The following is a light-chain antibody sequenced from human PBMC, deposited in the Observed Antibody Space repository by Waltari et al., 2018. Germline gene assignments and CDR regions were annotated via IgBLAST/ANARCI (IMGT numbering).Light chain of an antibody. V-gene: IGKV3-11*01. Sequence: EIVLTQSPPTLSLSPWAIATLSCRASQSVSSDLAWFLQKPGQAPRLLIYDASDRATGIPARFSGSGSGTDFTLTISSLEPEDFAVYYCQQRSNWPFTFGGGTKVEIK. J-gene: IGKJ4*01. CDR2: DAS. CDR3: QQRSNWPFT. CDR1: QSVSSD.